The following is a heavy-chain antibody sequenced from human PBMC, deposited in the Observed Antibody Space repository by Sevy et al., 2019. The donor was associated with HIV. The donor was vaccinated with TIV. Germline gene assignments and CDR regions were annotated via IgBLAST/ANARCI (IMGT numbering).Heavy chain of an antibody. CDR3: ARLSGGRGNWFDP. CDR1: GFTVSSNY. CDR2: IYSGGST. D-gene: IGHD2-15*01. V-gene: IGHV3-53*01. Sequence: GGSLRLSCAASGFTVSSNYMSWVRQAPGKGLEWVSVIYSGGSTYYADSVKGRFTISRDNSKNTLYLQMNSLRAEGTAVYYCARLSGGRGNWFDPWGQGTLVTVSS. J-gene: IGHJ5*02.